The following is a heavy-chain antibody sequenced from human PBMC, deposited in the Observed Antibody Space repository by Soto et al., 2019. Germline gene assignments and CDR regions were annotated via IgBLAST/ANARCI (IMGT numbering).Heavy chain of an antibody. V-gene: IGHV1-18*01. CDR3: ARADDFSDRFDY. Sequence: ASVKVSCKASGYTFTSYGISWVRQAPGQGLEWMGWISAYNGNTNYAQKLQGRVTMTTDTSTSTAYMELRSLRSDDTAVYFCARADDFSDRFDYWGQGALVTVSS. D-gene: IGHD4-17*01. J-gene: IGHJ4*02. CDR2: ISAYNGNT. CDR1: GYTFTSYG.